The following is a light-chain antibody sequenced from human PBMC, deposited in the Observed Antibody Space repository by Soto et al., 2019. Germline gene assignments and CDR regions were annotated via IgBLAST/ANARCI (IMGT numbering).Light chain of an antibody. CDR3: RQSSNWPPIT. CDR2: DAS. V-gene: IGKV3-11*01. Sequence: EVVLTQSPATLSLSPGERATLSCRASQSVSSYLAWYQQKPGQAPRLLIYDASNRATGIPARFSGSGSGTDFTLTISSLEAEDFAVYYCRQSSNWPPITFGQGTRLEIK. CDR1: QSVSSY. J-gene: IGKJ5*01.